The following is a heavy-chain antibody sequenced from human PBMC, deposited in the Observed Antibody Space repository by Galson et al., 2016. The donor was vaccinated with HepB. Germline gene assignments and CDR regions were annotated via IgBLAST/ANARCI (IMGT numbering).Heavy chain of an antibody. D-gene: IGHD3-16*01. Sequence: SLRLSCAGSGFIFSGSVMHWVRQASGKGQEWVGRIRSKTHSSATAYATSVEGRFTISRDGSKNTTYLLMNSLKTEDTAVYYCSSRDFTHYGVDYWGLGTLVIVSS. J-gene: IGHJ4*02. V-gene: IGHV3-73*01. CDR3: SSRDFTHYGVDY. CDR1: GFIFSGSV. CDR2: IRSKTHSSAT.